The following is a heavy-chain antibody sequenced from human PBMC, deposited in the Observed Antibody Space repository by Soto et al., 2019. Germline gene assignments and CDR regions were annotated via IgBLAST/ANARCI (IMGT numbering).Heavy chain of an antibody. CDR2: ITYDGSFQ. CDR3: AKDRVGGTFYTPLAF. D-gene: IGHD1-7*01. CDR1: GFSFDNYG. J-gene: IGHJ4*02. Sequence: PGGSLRLSCQASGFSFDNYGMHWVRQAPGKGLEWVAVITYDGSFQYYADSVKGRFTISRDNSKNTLSLHLNTLKPEDTAVYHCAKDRVGGTFYTPLAFWGQGPLVTVSS. V-gene: IGHV3-30*18.